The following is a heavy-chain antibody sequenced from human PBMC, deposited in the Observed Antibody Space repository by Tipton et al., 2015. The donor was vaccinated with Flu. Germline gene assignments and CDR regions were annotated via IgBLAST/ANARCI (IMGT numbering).Heavy chain of an antibody. D-gene: IGHD5-12*01. Sequence: SLRLSCVASGFSVTSKFMSWVRQAPGRGLEWVSLIYSGGSTYYADSVKGRFTITRDNSKDTVFLHMSSLRAEDTAVYYCATSTVATISYGLDVWGQGTTFTISS. V-gene: IGHV3-53*01. CDR3: ATSTVATISYGLDV. CDR1: GFSVTSKF. J-gene: IGHJ6*02. CDR2: IYSGGST.